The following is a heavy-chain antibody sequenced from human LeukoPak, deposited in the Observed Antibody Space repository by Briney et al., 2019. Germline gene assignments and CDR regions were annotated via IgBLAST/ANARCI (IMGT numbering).Heavy chain of an antibody. CDR2: ISTSSSYI. D-gene: IGHD2-15*01. CDR1: GFIFRGYA. CDR3: ARDSGLWSSEYYFDY. J-gene: IGHJ4*02. V-gene: IGHV3-21*01. Sequence: GGSLRLSCAASGFIFRGYAMNWVRQAPGKGLEWVSSISTSSSYIYYADSVKGRFTISRDNAKNSLYLQMNSLRAEDTAVYYCARDSGLWSSEYYFDYWGQGTLVAVSS.